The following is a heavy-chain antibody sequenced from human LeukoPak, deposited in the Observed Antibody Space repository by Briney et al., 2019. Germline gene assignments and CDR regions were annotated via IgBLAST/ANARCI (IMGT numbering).Heavy chain of an antibody. Sequence: GGSLRLSCAASGLTFSSYWMHWVRQAPGKGLEWVSAISDSGNTYHADSVKGRFTISRDSSKNTLFLQMNRLRPEDAAVYYCAKAPVTTCRGAYCYPFDYWGQGTLVTVSS. CDR3: AKAPVTTCRGAYCYPFDY. V-gene: IGHV3-23*01. J-gene: IGHJ4*02. CDR1: GLTFSSYW. D-gene: IGHD2-21*01. CDR2: ISDSGNT.